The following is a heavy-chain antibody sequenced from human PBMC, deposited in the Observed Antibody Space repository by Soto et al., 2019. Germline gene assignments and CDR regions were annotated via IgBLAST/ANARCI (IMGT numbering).Heavy chain of an antibody. J-gene: IGHJ4*02. Sequence: WSLRLSCAASGFTFSSYAMSWVRQAPGKGLEWVSAISGSGGSTYYADSVKGRFTISRDNSKNTLYLQMNSLRAEDTAVYYCAKENGYSSSWFDFDYWGQGTLVTVSS. CDR3: AKENGYSSSWFDFDY. CDR2: ISGSGGST. V-gene: IGHV3-23*01. D-gene: IGHD6-13*01. CDR1: GFTFSSYA.